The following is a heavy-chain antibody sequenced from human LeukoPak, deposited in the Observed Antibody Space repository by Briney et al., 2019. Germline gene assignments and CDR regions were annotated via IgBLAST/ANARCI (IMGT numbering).Heavy chain of an antibody. Sequence: PGGSLRLSCVASGFPFSSYWMSWVRQAPGKRLEWVANIKQNGAEEYYMDSVKGRFTISRDNAKNSVYLQMNSLRVEDTAMYYCARYTAVSSPGPFDIWGQGTTVTVSS. CDR1: GFPFSSYW. CDR2: IKQNGAEE. V-gene: IGHV3-7*03. J-gene: IGHJ3*02. CDR3: ARYTAVSSPGPFDI. D-gene: IGHD4-17*01.